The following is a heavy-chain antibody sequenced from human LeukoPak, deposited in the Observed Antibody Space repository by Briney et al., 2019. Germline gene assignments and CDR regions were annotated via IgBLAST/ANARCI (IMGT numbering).Heavy chain of an antibody. J-gene: IGHJ5*02. D-gene: IGHD3-22*01. CDR3: ATDFYDTT. CDR2: MQSNSDGRTI. V-gene: IGHV3-15*07. CDR1: GFSFSDAW. Sequence: GGSPRLSRATSGFSFSDAWMNSGRQAPGTGLKSIGRMQSNSDGRTIDYAAPVKGRFALSRDESKNTLYLHMSSLQTEHTAVYYCATDFYDTTWGQGTLVTVSS.